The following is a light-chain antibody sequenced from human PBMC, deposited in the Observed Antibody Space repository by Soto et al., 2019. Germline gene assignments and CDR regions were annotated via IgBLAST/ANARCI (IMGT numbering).Light chain of an antibody. J-gene: IGLJ3*02. CDR3: SSYAGSTNWV. V-gene: IGLV2-8*01. Sequence: QSVLTQPPSASGSPGQSLTISCTGTSSDVGGYNYVSWYQQHPGKVPKLMIYEVSKRPSGVPDRFSGSKSGNTASLTVSGLQAEDEADYYCSSYAGSTNWVFGGVTKLTVL. CDR2: EVS. CDR1: SSDVGGYNY.